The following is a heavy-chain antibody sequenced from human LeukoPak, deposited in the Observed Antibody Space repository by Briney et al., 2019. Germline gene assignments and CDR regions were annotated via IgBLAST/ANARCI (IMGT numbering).Heavy chain of an antibody. V-gene: IGHV1-2*02. J-gene: IGHJ4*02. Sequence: ASVKVSCKASGYTFTGYYMHWVRQAPGQGLEWMGWINPNSGVTNYAQKFRGRVTMTRDTSISTAYMELSGLRSDDTAVYYCARVLDSGYPVWDCWGQGTLVTVSS. D-gene: IGHD5-12*01. CDR3: ARVLDSGYPVWDC. CDR1: GYTFTGYY. CDR2: INPNSGVT.